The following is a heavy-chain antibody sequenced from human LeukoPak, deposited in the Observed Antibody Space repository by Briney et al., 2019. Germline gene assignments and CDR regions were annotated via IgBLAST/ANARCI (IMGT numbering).Heavy chain of an antibody. CDR2: IYSSGST. J-gene: IGHJ4*02. CDR3: ARAFRGYSYGSFDY. D-gene: IGHD5-18*01. V-gene: IGHV4-59*13. CDR1: GGSISSYY. Sequence: SETLSLTCTVSGGSISSYYWSWIRQSPGKGLEWIGYIYSSGSTDYNPSLNSRVTISVDMSKNQFSLKLSSVTAADTAVYYCARAFRGYSYGSFDYWGQGTLVTVSS.